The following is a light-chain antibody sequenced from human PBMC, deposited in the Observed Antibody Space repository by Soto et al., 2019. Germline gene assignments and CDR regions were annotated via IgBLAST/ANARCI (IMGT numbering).Light chain of an antibody. CDR1: QSISTE. CDR2: DAS. Sequence: DIGMTQSQSTLSVSPGERATLYCRASQSISTELAWYQQKPGQPPRFLIYDASTRGTGVPARFTGSGSGSECTLTICGLQSEDCAVYYFQQGHNWPFPFVAGTRLEI. J-gene: IGKJ2*01. V-gene: IGKV3D-15*01. CDR3: QQGHNWPFP.